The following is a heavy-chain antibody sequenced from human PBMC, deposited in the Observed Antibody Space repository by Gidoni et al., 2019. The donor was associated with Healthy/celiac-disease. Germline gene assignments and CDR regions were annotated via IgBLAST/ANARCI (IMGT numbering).Heavy chain of an antibody. CDR1: GFTFSSYG. V-gene: IGHV3-30*18. Sequence: QVQLVESGGGVVQPGRSLRLSCAASGFTFSSYGMNWVRQAPGKGLEWVAVISYDGSNKYYADSVKGRFTISRDNSKNTLYLQMNSLRAEDTAVYYCAKDREVADPYYYYYYGMDVWGQGTTVTVSS. D-gene: IGHD3-10*01. J-gene: IGHJ6*02. CDR3: AKDREVADPYYYYYYGMDV. CDR2: ISYDGSNK.